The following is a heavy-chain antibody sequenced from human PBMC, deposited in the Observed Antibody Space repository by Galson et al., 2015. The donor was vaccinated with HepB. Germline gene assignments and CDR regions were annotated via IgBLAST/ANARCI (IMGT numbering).Heavy chain of an antibody. D-gene: IGHD6-19*01. V-gene: IGHV3-30*18. CDR3: AKDPYLYSALAGTMAGFDY. CDR2: ISYDGSKK. J-gene: IGHJ4*02. CDR1: GFTFSNYG. Sequence: SLRLSCAASGFTFSNYGMHGGGKGRGKGREWGAVISYDGSKKDDADSVKGRFTSSRDNSKNTLYLQMNSLRAEDTALYYCAKDPYLYSALAGTMAGFDYWGQGTLVTVSS.